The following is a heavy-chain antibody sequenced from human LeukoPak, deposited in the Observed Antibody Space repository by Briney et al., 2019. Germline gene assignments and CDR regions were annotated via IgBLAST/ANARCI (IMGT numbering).Heavy chain of an antibody. CDR2: IYYSGST. CDR1: GGSISSSGYY. Sequence: PSQTLSLTCTVSGGSISSSGYYWSWIRQHPGKGLEWIGYIYYSGSTYYNPSLKSRVTISVDTSKNQFSLKLSSVTAADTAVYYCARATTQQLVFDYWGQGTLVTVSS. V-gene: IGHV4-31*03. J-gene: IGHJ4*02. CDR3: ARATTQQLVFDY. D-gene: IGHD6-13*01.